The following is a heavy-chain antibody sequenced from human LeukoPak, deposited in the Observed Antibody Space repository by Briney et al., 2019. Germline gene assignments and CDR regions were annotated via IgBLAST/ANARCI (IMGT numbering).Heavy chain of an antibody. Sequence: SETLSLTYTVSGGSIRSGDYYWSWIRQPPGKGLEWIGYIYYSGSTHYNPSLKSRVTISVDTSKNQFSLKLSSVTAADTAVYYCARNRVDYVWGSYRSGAFDIWGQGTMVTVSS. CDR1: GGSIRSGDYY. V-gene: IGHV4-30-4*01. CDR2: IYYSGST. J-gene: IGHJ3*02. CDR3: ARNRVDYVWGSYRSGAFDI. D-gene: IGHD3-16*02.